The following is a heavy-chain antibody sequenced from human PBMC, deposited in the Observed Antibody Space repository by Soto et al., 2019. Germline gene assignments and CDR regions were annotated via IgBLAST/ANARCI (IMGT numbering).Heavy chain of an antibody. CDR1: GFTFSSYA. CDR2: ISGSGGST. J-gene: IGHJ4*02. D-gene: IGHD3-22*01. CDR3: AKLGGAATYYYDSSGYCDFDY. Sequence: GGSLRLSCAASGFTFSSYAMSWVRQAPGKGLEWVSAISGSGGSTYYADSVKGRFTISRDNSKNTLYLQMNSLRAEDTAVYYCAKLGGAATYYYDSSGYCDFDYWGQGTLVTVSS. V-gene: IGHV3-23*01.